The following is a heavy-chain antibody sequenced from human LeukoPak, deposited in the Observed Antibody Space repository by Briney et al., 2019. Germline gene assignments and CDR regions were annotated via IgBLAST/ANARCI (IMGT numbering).Heavy chain of an antibody. J-gene: IGHJ6*02. CDR2: ISSSSSYI. Sequence: GGSLRLSCAASGFTFSSYSMNWVRQAPGKGLGWVSSISSSSSYIYYADSVKGRFTISRDNAKNSLYLQMNSLRAEDTAVYYCASRTGGWGPTWDVWGQGTTVTVSS. CDR3: ASRTGGWGPTWDV. CDR1: GFTFSSYS. V-gene: IGHV3-21*01. D-gene: IGHD6-19*01.